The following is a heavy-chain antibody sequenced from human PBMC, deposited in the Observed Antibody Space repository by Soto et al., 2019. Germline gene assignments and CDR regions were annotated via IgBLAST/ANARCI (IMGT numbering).Heavy chain of an antibody. CDR3: ARPDFGDYWYFDF. V-gene: IGHV1-69*08. CDR1: GGTFSSHT. D-gene: IGHD4-17*01. J-gene: IGHJ2*01. CDR2: IIPALGTA. Sequence: QDQLVQSGAEVKKPGSSVKVSCKASGGTFSSHTFSWVRQAPGQGLEWMGRIIPALGTATYAQKFRGRVTITADESATTVYMELNSLRSEDTAVYYCARPDFGDYWYFDFWGRGTLVTVSS.